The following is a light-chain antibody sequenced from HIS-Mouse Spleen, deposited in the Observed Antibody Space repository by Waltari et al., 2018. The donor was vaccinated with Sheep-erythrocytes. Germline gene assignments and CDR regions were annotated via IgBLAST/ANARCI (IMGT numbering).Light chain of an antibody. Sequence: QSALTQPRSVSGSPGQSVTISCTGTSSDVGGYHSVSLYQQHPGKAPKLMIYDVSKRPSGVPDRFSGSKSGNTASLTISGLQAEDEADYYCCSYAGSYNHVFGTGTKVTVL. J-gene: IGLJ1*01. CDR1: SSDVGGYHS. V-gene: IGLV2-11*01. CDR3: CSYAGSYNHV. CDR2: DVS.